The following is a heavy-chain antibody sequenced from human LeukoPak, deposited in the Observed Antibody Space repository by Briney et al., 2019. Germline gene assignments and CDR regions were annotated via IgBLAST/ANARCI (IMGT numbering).Heavy chain of an antibody. J-gene: IGHJ4*02. CDR2: ISNNGSNT. CDR3: VKGRRGSSYVHYFDR. D-gene: IGHD5-18*01. Sequence: GGSLRLSCAVSGLIFETYGMHWVRQAPGKGLEWVGVISNNGSNTYYGDSVKGRFTISRDNSNNTLSLQMNGLRIEDTGVYFCVKGRRGSSYVHYFDRWGQGTLVTVS. CDR1: GLIFETYG. V-gene: IGHV3-30*18.